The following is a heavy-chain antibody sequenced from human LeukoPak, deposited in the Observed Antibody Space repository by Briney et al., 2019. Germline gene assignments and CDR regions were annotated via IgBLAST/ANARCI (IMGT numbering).Heavy chain of an antibody. CDR1: GFTFSSYW. J-gene: IGHJ4*02. V-gene: IGHV3-7*03. D-gene: IGHD2-15*01. CDR3: ARDPATLGYCSGGSCR. CDR2: IKQDGSEK. Sequence: PGGSLRLSCAASGFTFSSYWTSWVRQAPGKGLEWVANIKQDGSEKYYVDSVKGRFTISRDNAKNSLYLQMNSLRAEDTAVYYCARDPATLGYCSGGSCRWGQGTLVTVSS.